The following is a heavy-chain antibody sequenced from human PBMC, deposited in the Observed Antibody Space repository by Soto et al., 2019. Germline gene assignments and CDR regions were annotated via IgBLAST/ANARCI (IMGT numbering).Heavy chain of an antibody. D-gene: IGHD6-19*01. CDR2: ISWNSGSI. J-gene: IGHJ3*02. CDR1: GFTFDDYA. Sequence: GGSLRLSCAASGFTFDDYAMHWVRQAPGKGLEWVSGISWNSGSIGYADSVKGRFTISRDNAKNSLYLQMNSLRAEDTALYYCAKDMGSGWYVAFDIWGQGTMVTVSS. CDR3: AKDMGSGWYVAFDI. V-gene: IGHV3-9*01.